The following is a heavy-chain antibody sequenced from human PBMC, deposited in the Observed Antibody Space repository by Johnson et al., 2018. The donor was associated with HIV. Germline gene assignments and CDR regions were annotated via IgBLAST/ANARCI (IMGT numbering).Heavy chain of an antibody. CDR3: ARVTNDAFDI. CDR2: ISSSGTNI. V-gene: IGHV3-11*01. Sequence: QVHLVESGGGLVQPGGSLRLSCAASGFIFSDYYMSWIRQAPGKGLEWVSYISSSGTNIYYADSVKGRFSISRDNAKNSLYLQINSLRAEDTAVYYCARVTNDAFDIWGQGTMVTVSS. CDR1: GFIFSDYY. J-gene: IGHJ3*02.